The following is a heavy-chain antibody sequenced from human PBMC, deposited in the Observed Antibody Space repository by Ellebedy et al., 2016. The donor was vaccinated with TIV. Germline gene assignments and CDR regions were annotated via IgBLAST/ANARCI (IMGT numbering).Heavy chain of an antibody. CDR2: ISSSSTYI. V-gene: IGHV3-21*06. CDR3: FSVREVGAVVGPDAFDI. J-gene: IGHJ3*02. CDR1: GFTFSSYS. Sequence: GGSLRLXCAASGFTFSSYSMNWVRQAPGKGLDWVSSISSSSTYIYYADSVKGRFTISRDNAKSSLYLQMNSLRAEDTAVYYCFSVREVGAVVGPDAFDIWGQGTMLTVSS. D-gene: IGHD2/OR15-2a*01.